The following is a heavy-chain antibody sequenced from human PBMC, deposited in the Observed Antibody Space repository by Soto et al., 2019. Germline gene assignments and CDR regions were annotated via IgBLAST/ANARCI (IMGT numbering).Heavy chain of an antibody. J-gene: IGHJ6*02. V-gene: IGHV3-23*01. Sequence: EVQLLESGGGLVQPGGSLRLSCAASGFTFSSYAMKWVRQAPGKGLEWVSLIGESGTPTYYADSVKRRFTISRDNSGNTLFLEMYSLRAEDTDVYYCARYIPRVRYYATDVGGQGTTVT. CDR3: ARYIPRVRYYATDV. D-gene: IGHD5-18*01. CDR1: GFTFSSYA. CDR2: IGESGTPT.